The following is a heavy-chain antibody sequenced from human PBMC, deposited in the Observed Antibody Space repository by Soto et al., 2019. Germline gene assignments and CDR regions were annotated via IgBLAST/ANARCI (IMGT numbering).Heavy chain of an antibody. CDR3: ARETPVATKLIDY. D-gene: IGHD5-12*01. V-gene: IGHV3-48*01. CDR1: GFTFSSYS. Sequence: EVQLVESGGGLVQPGGSLRLSCAASGFTFSSYSMNWVRQAPGKGLEWGSYISSTSSTIYYAASVKGRFTISRDKAKNSLYRQMNSLRAEDTAVYYCARETPVATKLIDYWGQGTLVTVSS. J-gene: IGHJ4*02. CDR2: ISSTSSTI.